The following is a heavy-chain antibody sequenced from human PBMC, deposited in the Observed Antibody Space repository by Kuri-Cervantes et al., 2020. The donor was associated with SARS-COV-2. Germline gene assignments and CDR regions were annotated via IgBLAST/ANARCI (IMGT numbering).Heavy chain of an antibody. CDR1: GFTFSSYA. J-gene: IGHJ6*02. CDR2: IRGSGGST. CDR3: ARDEDIVVVPAALNYYYYGTDV. V-gene: IGHV3-23*01. Sequence: GESLKISCAASGFTFSSYAMSWVRQAPGKGLEWVSAIRGSGGSTYYADSMKGRFTISRDNSKNTLYLQMNSLRAEDTAVYYCARDEDIVVVPAALNYYYYGTDVWGQGTTVT. D-gene: IGHD2-2*01.